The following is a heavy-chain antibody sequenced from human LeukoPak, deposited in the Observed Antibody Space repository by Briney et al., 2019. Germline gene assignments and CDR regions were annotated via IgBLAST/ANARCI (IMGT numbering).Heavy chain of an antibody. CDR1: GFTFSSYS. Sequence: GGSLRLSCAASGFTFSSYSMNWVRQAPGKGLEWVSSISSSSSYIYYADSVKGRFTISRDNAKNSLYLQMNSLRAEDTAVYYCAREHGGYCSSTSCKDMDVWGKGTTVTISS. CDR2: ISSSSSYI. J-gene: IGHJ6*03. D-gene: IGHD2-2*01. V-gene: IGHV3-21*01. CDR3: AREHGGYCSSTSCKDMDV.